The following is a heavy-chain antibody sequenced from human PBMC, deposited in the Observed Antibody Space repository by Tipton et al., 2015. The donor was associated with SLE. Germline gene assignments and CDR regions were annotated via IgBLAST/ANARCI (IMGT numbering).Heavy chain of an antibody. CDR2: ISAYNGNT. J-gene: IGHJ6*03. V-gene: IGHV1-18*01. D-gene: IGHD3-3*01. CDR3: ARVNYDFWSGSTAWYYMDV. Sequence: QVQLVQSGAEAKKPGASVKVSCKASGYTFTSYGISWVRQAPGQGLEWMGWISAYNGNTNYAQKLQGRVTMTTDTSTSTAYMELRSLRSDDTAVYYCARVNYDFWSGSTAWYYMDVWGKGTTVTVSS. CDR1: GYTFTSYG.